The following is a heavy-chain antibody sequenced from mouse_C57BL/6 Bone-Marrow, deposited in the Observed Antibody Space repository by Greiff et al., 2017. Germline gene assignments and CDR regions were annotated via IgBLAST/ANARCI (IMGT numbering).Heavy chain of an antibody. CDR2: IYPGGGYT. CDR3: ARKVYYSFDY. D-gene: IGHD2-12*01. CDR1: GYTFTNYW. Sequence: QVQLQQSGAELVRPGTSVKMSCKASGYTFTNYWIGWAKQRPGHGLEWIGDIYPGGGYTYYNEKFKGKATLTADKSSSTAYMQFSSLTSEDSAIYCCARKVYYSFDYWGQGTTLTVSS. V-gene: IGHV1-63*01. J-gene: IGHJ2*01.